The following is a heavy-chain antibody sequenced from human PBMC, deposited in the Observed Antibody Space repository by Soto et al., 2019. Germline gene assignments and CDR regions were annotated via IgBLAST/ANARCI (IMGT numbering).Heavy chain of an antibody. J-gene: IGHJ4*02. D-gene: IGHD2-2*01. Sequence: GGSLSLSCAASGFTFSSYWMSWVRQAPGKGLEWVANIKQDGSEKYYVDSVKGRFTISRDNAKNSLYLQMNSLRAEDTAVYYCARGYCSSTSCYAESYYFDYWGQGTLVTVSS. CDR1: GFTFSSYW. V-gene: IGHV3-7*01. CDR3: ARGYCSSTSCYAESYYFDY. CDR2: IKQDGSEK.